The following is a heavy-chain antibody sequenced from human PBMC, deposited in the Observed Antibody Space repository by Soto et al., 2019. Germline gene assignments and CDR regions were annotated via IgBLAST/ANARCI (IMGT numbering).Heavy chain of an antibody. CDR1: GFTFSSYA. J-gene: IGHJ4*02. CDR3: AKVNFSGWYFWDY. V-gene: IGHV3-23*01. CDR2: ISGIGGST. D-gene: IGHD6-19*01. Sequence: EVQLLESGGGLVQPGGSLRLSCAASGFTFSSYAMSWVRQAPGKGLEWVSGISGIGGSTYYADSVKGRFTISRDNSKNTLYLQMNSLRAEDKAVYYCAKVNFSGWYFWDYWGQGTLVTVSS.